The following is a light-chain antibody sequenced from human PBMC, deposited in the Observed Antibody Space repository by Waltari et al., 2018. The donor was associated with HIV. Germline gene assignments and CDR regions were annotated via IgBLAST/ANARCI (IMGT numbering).Light chain of an antibody. Sequence: TQSPSVSGAPGQRVTISCTGTSSNIGAGHDVHWYQQLPGTAPKLLIFGNDNRPSGGPDRFSGSKSGSSASLAITGLQPEDDGDYYSQSFDNTLRGVFGGGTKLTVL. V-gene: IGLV1-40*01. CDR1: SSNIGAGHD. CDR3: QSFDNTLRGV. CDR2: GND. J-gene: IGLJ3*02.